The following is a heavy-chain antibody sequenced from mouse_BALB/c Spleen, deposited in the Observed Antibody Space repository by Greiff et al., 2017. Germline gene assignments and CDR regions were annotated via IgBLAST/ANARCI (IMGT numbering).Heavy chain of an antibody. CDR3: ARTPFYYGYPYFDY. Sequence: QVQLKESGPGLVQPSQSLSITCTVSGFSLTSYGVHWVRQSPGKGLEWLGVIWSGGSTDYNAAFISRLSISKDNSKSQVFFKMNSLQANDTAIYYCARTPFYYGYPYFDYWGQGTTLTVSS. D-gene: IGHD1-2*01. J-gene: IGHJ2*01. CDR1: GFSLTSYG. CDR2: IWSGGST. V-gene: IGHV2-2*02.